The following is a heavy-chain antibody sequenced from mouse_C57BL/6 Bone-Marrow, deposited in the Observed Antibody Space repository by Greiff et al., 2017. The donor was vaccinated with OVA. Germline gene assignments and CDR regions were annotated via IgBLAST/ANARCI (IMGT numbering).Heavy chain of an antibody. Sequence: VKLVESGPGLVAPSQSLSITCTVSGFSLTSYGVSWVRQPPGKGLEWLGVIWGDGSTNYHSAPISRLSISEDNSKSQVFLKLNRQQADDTATYCCAKREADSSGVFDYWGQGTTLTVSS. D-gene: IGHD3-2*02. CDR3: AKREADSSGVFDY. J-gene: IGHJ2*01. CDR2: IWGDGST. V-gene: IGHV2-3*01. CDR1: GFSLTSYG.